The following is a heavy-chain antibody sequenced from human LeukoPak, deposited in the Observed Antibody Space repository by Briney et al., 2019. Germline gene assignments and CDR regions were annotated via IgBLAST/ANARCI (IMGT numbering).Heavy chain of an antibody. CDR3: ARCRISITIFGVVNMFDP. CDR1: GYTFTSYD. V-gene: IGHV1-8*01. Sequence: GASVKVSCKASGYTFTSYDINWVRQATGQGLEWMGWMNPNSGNTGYAQKFQGRVTMTRNTSISTAYMELSSLRSEDTAVYYCARCRISITIFGVVNMFDPWGQGTLVTVSS. J-gene: IGHJ5*02. CDR2: MNPNSGNT. D-gene: IGHD3-3*01.